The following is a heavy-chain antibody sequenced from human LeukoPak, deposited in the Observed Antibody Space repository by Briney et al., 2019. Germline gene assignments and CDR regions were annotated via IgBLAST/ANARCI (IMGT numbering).Heavy chain of an antibody. CDR1: GGSISSSSYY. CDR3: ARGGYCSSTSCYYYYHMDV. Sequence: SETLSLTCTVSGGSISSSSYYWGWIRQPPGKGLEWIGSIYYSGSTYYNPSLKSRVTISVDTSKSQFSLRLSSVTAADTAVYYCARGGYCSSTSCYYYYHMDVRGKGTTVTVSS. J-gene: IGHJ6*03. V-gene: IGHV4-39*01. D-gene: IGHD2-2*01. CDR2: IYYSGST.